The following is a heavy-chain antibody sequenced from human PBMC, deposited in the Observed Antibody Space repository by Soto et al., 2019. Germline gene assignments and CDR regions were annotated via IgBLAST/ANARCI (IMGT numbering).Heavy chain of an antibody. Sequence: GASVKVSCKASGSTFTSYGISWVRQAPGQGLEWMGWISAYNGNTNYAQKLQGRDTMTTDTSTSTAYMELRSLRSDDTAVYYCARGAYCSDSSSDHFDYWGQGTLVTVSS. CDR2: ISAYNGNT. V-gene: IGHV1-18*04. CDR1: GSTFTSYG. J-gene: IGHJ4*02. D-gene: IGHD3-22*01. CDR3: ARGAYCSDSSSDHFDY.